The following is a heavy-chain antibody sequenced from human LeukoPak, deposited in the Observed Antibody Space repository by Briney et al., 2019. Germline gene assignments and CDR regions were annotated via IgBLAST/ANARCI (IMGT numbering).Heavy chain of an antibody. CDR2: MNPNSGNT. CDR1: GYTFTSYD. Sequence: ASVKVSCKASGYTFTSYDINWVRQATGQGLEWMGWMNPNSGNTGYAQKFQGRVTMTRNTSISTAYMELSSLRSEDTAVYYCARGRLEWLSLEYNWFDPWGQGTLDTVSS. V-gene: IGHV1-8*01. J-gene: IGHJ5*02. D-gene: IGHD3-3*01. CDR3: ARGRLEWLSLEYNWFDP.